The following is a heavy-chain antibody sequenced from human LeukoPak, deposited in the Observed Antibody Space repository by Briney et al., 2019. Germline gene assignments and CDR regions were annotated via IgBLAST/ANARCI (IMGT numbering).Heavy chain of an antibody. V-gene: IGHV4-38-2*02. CDR1: GYSISSGYC. J-gene: IGHJ4*02. CDR2: IYHSGST. CDR3: ARGPSKVTSDY. Sequence: PSETLSLTCTVSGYSISSGYCWGWIRQPPGKGLEWIGSIYHSGSTYYNPSLKSRVTISVDTSKNQFSLKLSSVTAADTAVYYCARGPSKVTSDYWGQGTLVTVSS. D-gene: IGHD4-11*01.